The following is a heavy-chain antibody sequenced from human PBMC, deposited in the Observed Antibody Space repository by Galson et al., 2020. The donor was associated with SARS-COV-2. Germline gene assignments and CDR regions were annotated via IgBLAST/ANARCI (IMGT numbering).Heavy chain of an antibody. Sequence: NSGGSLRLSCAASGFTFSSYSMTWVRQAPGKGLEWVSSISSSSSYIYYADSVKGRFTISRDNAKNSLYLQMNSLRAEDTAVYYCARDFRVMRITIFGVEPYYYYYMDVWGKGTTVTVSS. D-gene: IGHD3-3*01. CDR3: ARDFRVMRITIFGVEPYYYYYMDV. V-gene: IGHV3-21*01. J-gene: IGHJ6*03. CDR2: ISSSSSYI. CDR1: GFTFSSYS.